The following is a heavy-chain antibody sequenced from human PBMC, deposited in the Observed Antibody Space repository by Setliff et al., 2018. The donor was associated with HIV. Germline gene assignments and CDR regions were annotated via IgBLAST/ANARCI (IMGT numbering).Heavy chain of an antibody. CDR1: GGSISSHY. V-gene: IGHV4-4*07. CDR3: ARDPFMATIRYAFDI. CDR2: IFPSGST. J-gene: IGHJ3*02. Sequence: SETLSLTCTVSGGSISSHYWSWIRQPAGKGPEWIGHIFPSGSTNYSPSLKSRITISMDTSKNQFSLKLSSVTAADTAVYYCARDPFMATIRYAFDIWGQGTMVS. D-gene: IGHD5-12*01.